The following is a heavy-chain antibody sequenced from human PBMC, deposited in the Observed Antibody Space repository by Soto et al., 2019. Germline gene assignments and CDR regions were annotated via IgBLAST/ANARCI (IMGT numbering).Heavy chain of an antibody. V-gene: IGHV3-30-3*01. Sequence: GGSLRLSCAASGFTFSSYAMHWVRQAPGKGLEWVAVISYDGSNKYYADSVKGRFTISRDNSKNTLYLQMNSLRAEDTAVYYCARDLYYDILTGYYNRNYYGMDVWGQGTTVTVSS. CDR3: ARDLYYDILTGYYNRNYYGMDV. CDR1: GFTFSSYA. D-gene: IGHD3-9*01. CDR2: ISYDGSNK. J-gene: IGHJ6*02.